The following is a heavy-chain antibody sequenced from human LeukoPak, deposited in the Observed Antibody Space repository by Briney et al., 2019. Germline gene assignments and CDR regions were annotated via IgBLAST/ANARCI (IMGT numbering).Heavy chain of an antibody. CDR2: IKQDDSEK. CDR1: GLPFSSYE. CDR3: ARGHGSSSGNYYYYYVDV. J-gene: IGHJ6*03. Sequence: GGSLSLSCAASGLPFSSYEMNWVRQAPGKGLEWVPNIKQDDSEKYYLESVKGRFTISRHNANNSLYLQMNVLRAEHTAVYYCARGHGSSSGNYYYYYVDVWGKGATVTVCS. V-gene: IGHV3-7*01. D-gene: IGHD6-6*01.